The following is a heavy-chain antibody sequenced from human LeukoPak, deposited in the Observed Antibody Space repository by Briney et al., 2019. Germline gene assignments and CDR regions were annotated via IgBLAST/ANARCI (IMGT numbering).Heavy chain of an antibody. CDR1: GFTVSSNY. V-gene: IGHV3-66*01. D-gene: IGHD3-22*01. Sequence: GGSLGLSCAASGFTVSSNYMSWVRQAPGKGLEWVSVIYSGGSTYFADSVKGRFTISRDNSKNTLYLQMNSLRAEDTAVYYCARAGNYYDSSGQGEAFDIWGQGTMVTVSS. CDR3: ARAGNYYDSSGQGEAFDI. CDR2: IYSGGST. J-gene: IGHJ3*02.